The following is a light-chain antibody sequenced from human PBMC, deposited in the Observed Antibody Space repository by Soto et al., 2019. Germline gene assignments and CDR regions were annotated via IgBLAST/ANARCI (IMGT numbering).Light chain of an antibody. CDR1: QSVSSN. CDR3: QQYGSSPPWK. Sequence: PGERATLSCRVSQSVSSNLAWYQQKPGQAPRLLFYHASRRATGTPDRFSVSGSGTDFTLTISRLEPEDFAVYYCQQYGSSPPWKFGQGNMGDIK. V-gene: IGKV3-20*01. CDR2: HAS. J-gene: IGKJ1*01.